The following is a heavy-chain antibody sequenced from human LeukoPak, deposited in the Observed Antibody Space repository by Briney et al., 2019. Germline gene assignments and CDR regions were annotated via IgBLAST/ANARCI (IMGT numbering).Heavy chain of an antibody. D-gene: IGHD3-22*01. V-gene: IGHV3-33*01. Sequence: GGSLRLSCIAAGFTFSSYGMHWVRQAPGKGLEWVAVAYHDGYYGNSQYYADSVKGRFTSSRDNSAKTLYLQMSSLRAEDTAVYYCATGSGYYYGHWGQGTLVSVSS. J-gene: IGHJ4*02. CDR1: GFTFSSYG. CDR2: AYHDGYYGNSQ. CDR3: ATGSGYYYGH.